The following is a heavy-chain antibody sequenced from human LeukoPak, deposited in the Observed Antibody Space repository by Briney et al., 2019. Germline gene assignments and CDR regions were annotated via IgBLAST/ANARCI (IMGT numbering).Heavy chain of an antibody. CDR2: TNLHGTAV. CDR3: ASAYTYVRLGDH. J-gene: IGHJ4*02. Sequence: GGSLRLSCAVSGLSFSNYWMHWVRQAPGKGLVWVARTNLHGTAVDYADPVKGRFTIFRDNSKNMLFLQMNSLRVEDTAVYYCASAYTYVRLGDHWGQGTLVTVSP. CDR1: GLSFSNYW. V-gene: IGHV3-74*01. D-gene: IGHD3-10*02.